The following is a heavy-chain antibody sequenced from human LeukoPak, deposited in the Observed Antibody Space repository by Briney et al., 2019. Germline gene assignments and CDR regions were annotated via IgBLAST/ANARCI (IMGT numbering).Heavy chain of an antibody. CDR2: ISYDGSNK. V-gene: IGHV3-30*04. CDR1: GFTFSSYA. CDR3: ARDFGYQLPSREWLN. D-gene: IGHD2-2*01. Sequence: PGGSLRPSCAASGFTFSSYAMHWVRQAPGKGLEWVAVISYDGSNKYYADSVKGRFTISRDNSKNTLYLQMNSLRAEDTAVYYCARDFGYQLPSREWLNWGQGTLVTVSS. J-gene: IGHJ4*02.